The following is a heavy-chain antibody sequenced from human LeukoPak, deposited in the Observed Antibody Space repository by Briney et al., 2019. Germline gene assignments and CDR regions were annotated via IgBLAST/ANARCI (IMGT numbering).Heavy chain of an antibody. CDR3: AKVGSSTLGAFDI. CDR1: GFTVSSNY. V-gene: IGHV3-53*01. CDR2: IYSGGST. J-gene: IGHJ3*02. D-gene: IGHD2-2*01. Sequence: GGSLRLSCAASGFTVSSNYMSRVRQAPGKGLEWVSVIYSGGSTYYADSVKGRFTISRDNSKNTLYLQMNSLRAEDTAVYYCAKVGSSTLGAFDIWGQGTMVTVSS.